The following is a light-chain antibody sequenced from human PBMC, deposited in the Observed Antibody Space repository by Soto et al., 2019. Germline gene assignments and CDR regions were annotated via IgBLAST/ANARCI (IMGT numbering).Light chain of an antibody. Sequence: MNNSPSSVSADVGERVTITCRASQNIGGWLAWYQQKPGKPPKLLIFAASSLQSGVPSRFSGSGSGTDFSLTISILQPEDFATYYCQLAHNFPLTYGQGTKVDI. CDR2: AAS. CDR3: QLAHNFPLT. CDR1: QNIGGW. V-gene: IGKV1-12*01. J-gene: IGKJ1*01.